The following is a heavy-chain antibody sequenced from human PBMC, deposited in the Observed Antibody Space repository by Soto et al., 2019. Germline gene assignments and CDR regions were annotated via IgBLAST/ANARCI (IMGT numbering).Heavy chain of an antibody. CDR3: ARSQGSSTSLEIYYYYYYGMDV. V-gene: IGHV1-69*01. Sequence: QVQLVQSGAEVKKPGSSVKVSCKASGSTFSSYAISWVRQAPGQGLEWMGGIIPIPGTANYAQKFQGRVTITADESTSTAYMELSSLRSEDTAVYYCARSQGSSTSLEIYYYYYYGMDVCGQGTTVTVSS. J-gene: IGHJ6*02. D-gene: IGHD2-2*01. CDR1: GSTFSSYA. CDR2: IIPIPGTA.